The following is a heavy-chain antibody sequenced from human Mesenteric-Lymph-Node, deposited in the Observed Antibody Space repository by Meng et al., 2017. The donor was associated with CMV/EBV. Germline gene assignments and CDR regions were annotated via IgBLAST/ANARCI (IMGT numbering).Heavy chain of an antibody. V-gene: IGHV3-33*06. D-gene: IGHD1-7*01. Sequence: GESLKISCAASGFIFRGYGINWVRQAPGKGLEWVAVIWYDGSNKYYADSVKGRFTISRDNSKNMLYLEMNSLRAEDTAVYYCAKGYNWNYYFDFWGQGTLVTVSS. J-gene: IGHJ4*02. CDR2: IWYDGSNK. CDR3: AKGYNWNYYFDF. CDR1: GFIFRGYG.